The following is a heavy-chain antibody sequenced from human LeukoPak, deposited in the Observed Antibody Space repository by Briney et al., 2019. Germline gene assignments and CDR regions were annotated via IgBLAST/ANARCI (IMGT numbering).Heavy chain of an antibody. J-gene: IGHJ5*02. CDR1: GFIFSSYW. D-gene: IGHD6-13*01. V-gene: IGHV3-23*01. Sequence: PGGSLRLSCAASGFIFSSYWMNWVRQAPGKGLEWVSTISGSGGSTYYADSVKGRFTISRDNSRITLYLQMNTLRAEDTAVYYCAKDRAAPATPYNWFDPWGQGTLVTVSS. CDR3: AKDRAAPATPYNWFDP. CDR2: ISGSGGST.